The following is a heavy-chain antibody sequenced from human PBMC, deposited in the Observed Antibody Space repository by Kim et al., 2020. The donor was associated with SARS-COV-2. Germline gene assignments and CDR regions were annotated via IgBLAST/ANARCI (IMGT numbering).Heavy chain of an antibody. J-gene: IGHJ3*02. V-gene: IGHV3-15*01. D-gene: IGHD3-10*01. Sequence: VKGRFTISRDDSKNTLYLQMNSLKTEDTAVYYCTSRITMVRGVASDAFDIWGQGTMVTVSS. CDR3: TSRITMVRGVASDAFDI.